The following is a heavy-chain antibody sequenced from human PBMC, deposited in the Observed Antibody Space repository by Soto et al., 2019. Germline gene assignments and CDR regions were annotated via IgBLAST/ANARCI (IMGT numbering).Heavy chain of an antibody. CDR1: GFTFDDYA. Sequence: GGSLRLSCAASGFTFDDYAMHWVRQAPGKGLKWVSGISWNSGSIGYADSVKGRFTISRVNSKNTLYLQMNSLRAEDTAVYYCAKDDDDYSFDSWGQGTLVTVSS. J-gene: IGHJ4*02. CDR2: ISWNSGSI. V-gene: IGHV3-9*01. D-gene: IGHD4-4*01. CDR3: AKDDDDYSFDS.